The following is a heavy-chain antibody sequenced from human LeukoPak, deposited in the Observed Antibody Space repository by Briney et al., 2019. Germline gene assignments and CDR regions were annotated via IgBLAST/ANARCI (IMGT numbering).Heavy chain of an antibody. CDR3: ARSYYDSSGYYVKDDAFDI. CDR1: GFTFSSYS. CDR2: ISSSSSYT. Sequence: GGSLRLSCAASGFTFSSYSMNWVRQAPGKGLEWVSSISSSSSYTYYADSVKGRFTISRDNAKNSLYLQMNSLRAEDTAVYYCARSYYDSSGYYVKDDAFDIWGQGTMVTVSS. J-gene: IGHJ3*02. V-gene: IGHV3-21*01. D-gene: IGHD3-22*01.